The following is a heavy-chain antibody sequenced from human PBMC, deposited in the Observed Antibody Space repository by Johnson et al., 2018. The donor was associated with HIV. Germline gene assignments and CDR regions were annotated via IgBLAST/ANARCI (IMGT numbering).Heavy chain of an antibody. Sequence: VQLVESGGGLVKPGGSLRLSCAASGFTFSNAWMSWVRQAPGQGLEWVGRIKSKTDGGTTDYAAPVKGRFTISRDDSKNTLYLQMNSLKTEDTAVYYCAKDAMGATPANAVEIWGKGTRVTVSA. CDR1: GFTFSNAW. D-gene: IGHD1-26*01. J-gene: IGHJ3*02. V-gene: IGHV3-15*01. CDR3: AKDAMGATPANAVEI. CDR2: IKSKTDGGTT.